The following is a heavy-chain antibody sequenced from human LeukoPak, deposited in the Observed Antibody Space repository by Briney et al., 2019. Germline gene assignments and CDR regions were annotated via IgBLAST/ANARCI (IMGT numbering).Heavy chain of an antibody. D-gene: IGHD6-19*01. CDR3: ARGIAVAGTLDY. CDR1: GFSLSTSGMC. J-gene: IGHJ4*02. V-gene: IGHV2-70*11. CDR2: IDWDDDK. Sequence: SGPTLVNPTQTLTLTCTFSGFSLSTSGMCVSWIRQPPAKALEWLARIDWDDDKYYSTSLKTRLTISKDTSKNQVVLTMTNMDPVDTATYYCARGIAVAGTLDYWGQGTLVTVSS.